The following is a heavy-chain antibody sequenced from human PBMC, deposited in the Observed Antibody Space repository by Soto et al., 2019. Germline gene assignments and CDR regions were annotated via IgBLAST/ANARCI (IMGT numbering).Heavy chain of an antibody. J-gene: IGHJ5*02. CDR1: GYTFTSYY. Sequence: GASVKVSCKASGYTFTSYYMHWVRQAPGQGLEWMGIINPSGGSTSYAQKFQGRVTMTRDTSTSTVYMELSSLRSEDTAVYYCARESVVVVAATPALNWSDPWGQGTLVTVSS. V-gene: IGHV1-46*01. CDR3: ARESVVVVAATPALNWSDP. D-gene: IGHD2-15*01. CDR2: INPSGGST.